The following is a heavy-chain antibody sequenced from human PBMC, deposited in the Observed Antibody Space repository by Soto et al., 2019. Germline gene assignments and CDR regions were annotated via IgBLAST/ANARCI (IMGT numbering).Heavy chain of an antibody. CDR3: ARHDYGGFGL. V-gene: IGHV4-39*01. CDR2: IYYSGST. Sequence: QLQLQESGPGLVKPSETLSLTCTVSGGSISSSSYYWGWIRQPPGKGLEWIGSIYYSGSTYYNPSLXSXVXIXXDPSKNQFSLKLSSVTAADTAVYYCARHDYGGFGLWGQGTLVTVSS. CDR1: GGSISSSSYY. J-gene: IGHJ4*02. D-gene: IGHD4-17*01.